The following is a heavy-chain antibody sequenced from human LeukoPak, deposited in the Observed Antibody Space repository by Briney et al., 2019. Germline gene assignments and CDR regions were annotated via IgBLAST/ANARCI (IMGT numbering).Heavy chain of an antibody. CDR3: ARERQGTNSIHGMDGLDV. J-gene: IGHJ3*01. CDR2: IYYTGAT. D-gene: IGHD4-11*01. V-gene: IGHV3-53*01. Sequence: GGSLRLSCAGSGFTVSDYYMSWVRQAPGKGLEWVSVIYYTGATYYADSVKDRFTISRDNSKNTVYPQMSSLRVDDTAIYFCARERQGTNSIHGMDGLDVWGQGTVVTVSS. CDR1: GFTVSDYY.